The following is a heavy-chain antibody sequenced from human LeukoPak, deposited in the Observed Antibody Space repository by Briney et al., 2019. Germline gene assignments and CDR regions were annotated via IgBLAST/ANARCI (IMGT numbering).Heavy chain of an antibody. D-gene: IGHD6-13*01. J-gene: IGHJ4*02. CDR2: IYSGGST. CDR3: AKDRPSGIQQLVRWRSYFDY. Sequence: GGSLRLSCAASEFSVGSNYMNWVRQAPGKGLEWVSLIYSGGSTYYADSVKGRFTISRDNSKNTLYLQMNSLRAEDTAVYYCAKDRPSGIQQLVRWRSYFDYWGQGTLVTVSS. CDR1: EFSVGSNY. V-gene: IGHV3-66*02.